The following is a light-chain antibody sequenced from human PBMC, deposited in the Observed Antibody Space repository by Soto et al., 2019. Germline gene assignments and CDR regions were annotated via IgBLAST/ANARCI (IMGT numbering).Light chain of an antibody. Sequence: EIVMTQSPATLSVSPGERATLSCRASQSVSSNLAWYQQKPGQALRVLIYRASTRATGIPARFSGSGSGTEFTLTISSLQSEDFAVYYCQQYNNWPQTFGQGTKVEIK. V-gene: IGKV3-15*01. CDR1: QSVSSN. CDR2: RAS. CDR3: QQYNNWPQT. J-gene: IGKJ1*01.